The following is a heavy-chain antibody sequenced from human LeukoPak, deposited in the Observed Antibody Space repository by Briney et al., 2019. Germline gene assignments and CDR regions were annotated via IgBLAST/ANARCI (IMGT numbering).Heavy chain of an antibody. J-gene: IGHJ4*02. Sequence: ASVKVSCKASGYTFTGYYMHWVRQAPGQGLEWMGWINPNSGGTNYAQKFQGWVTMTRDTSISTAYMELSRLRSDDTAVYYCARDRGYQLPINFDYWGQGTLVTVSS. V-gene: IGHV1-2*04. CDR2: INPNSGGT. CDR3: ARDRGYQLPINFDY. D-gene: IGHD2-2*01. CDR1: GYTFTGYY.